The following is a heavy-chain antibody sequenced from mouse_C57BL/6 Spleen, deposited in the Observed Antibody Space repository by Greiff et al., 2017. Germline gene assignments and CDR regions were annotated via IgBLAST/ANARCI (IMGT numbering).Heavy chain of an antibody. CDR3: ARGLYSYYFDY. Sequence: QVQLQQSGAELVKPGASVKISCKASGYAFSSYWMNWVKQRPGKGLEWIGQIYPGDGETNYNGKFKGKATLTADKSSSTAYMQLSSLTSEDSAVYFCARGLYSYYFDYWGQGTTLTVSS. CDR1: GYAFSSYW. D-gene: IGHD6-5*01. V-gene: IGHV1-80*01. CDR2: IYPGDGET. J-gene: IGHJ2*01.